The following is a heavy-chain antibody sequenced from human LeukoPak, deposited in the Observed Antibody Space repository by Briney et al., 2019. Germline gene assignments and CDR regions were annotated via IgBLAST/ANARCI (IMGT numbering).Heavy chain of an antibody. V-gene: IGHV3-30*02. Sequence: GGSPRLSCAASGFTFSSYGMHWVRQAPGKGLEWVPFIRYDGSNKYYADSVKGRFTISRDNSKNTLYLQMNSRRAEETAVYYYAKDTPLYCGSDCDPDNWGQGTLVTVSS. CDR3: AKDTPLYCGSDCDPDN. CDR2: IRYDGSNK. D-gene: IGHD2-21*01. J-gene: IGHJ4*02. CDR1: GFTFSSYG.